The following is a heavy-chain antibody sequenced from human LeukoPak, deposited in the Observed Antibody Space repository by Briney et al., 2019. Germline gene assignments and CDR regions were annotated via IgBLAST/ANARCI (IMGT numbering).Heavy chain of an antibody. Sequence: SETLSLTCAVYGGSFSGYYWSWIRQPPGKGLEWIGETNHSGSTNYNPSLKSRVTISVDTSKNQFSLKLSSVTAADTAVYYCARGNRGSDIYGSGSYYKGRWFDPWGQGTLVTVSS. J-gene: IGHJ5*02. CDR3: ARGNRGSDIYGSGSYYKGRWFDP. D-gene: IGHD3-10*01. V-gene: IGHV4-34*01. CDR2: TNHSGST. CDR1: GGSFSGYY.